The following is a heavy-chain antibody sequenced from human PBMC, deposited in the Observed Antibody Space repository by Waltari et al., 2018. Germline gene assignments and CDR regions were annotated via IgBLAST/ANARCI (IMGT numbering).Heavy chain of an antibody. CDR1: ANSFTSHW. V-gene: IGHV5-51*01. CDR2: IYPGDSDT. J-gene: IGHJ4*02. D-gene: IGHD2-15*01. Sequence: EVQLVQSGAEVKKPGESLKISCKGSANSFTSHWIAWLRQMPGKGLEWMGIIYPGDSDTRYSPSFQGQVPISVDKSISTAYLQWSSLEASDTAMYYCARHVGGYCRSGTCYSDSWGQGTLVTVSS. CDR3: ARHVGGYCRSGTCYSDS.